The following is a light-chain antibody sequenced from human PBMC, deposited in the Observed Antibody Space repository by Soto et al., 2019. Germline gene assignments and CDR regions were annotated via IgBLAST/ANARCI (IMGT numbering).Light chain of an antibody. CDR1: QSVSSSY. J-gene: IGKJ4*01. V-gene: IGKV3-20*01. CDR2: GAS. CDR3: QQYGSSPEIT. Sequence: VFTPSPCTLSLSPRERATLSCRAIQSVSSSYLAWYQQKPGQAPRLLIYGASSRATGIPDRFSGSGSGTDFTLTISRLEPEDFAVYYCQQYGSSPEITFGGGTKVDI.